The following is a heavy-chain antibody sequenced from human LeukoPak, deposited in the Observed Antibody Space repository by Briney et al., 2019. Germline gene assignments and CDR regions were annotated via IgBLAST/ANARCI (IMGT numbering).Heavy chain of an antibody. V-gene: IGHV3-20*04. CDR2: INWNGGST. Sequence: GGSLTLSCAASGFTFDDYGMSWLRQAPGKGLEWVSGINWNGGSTGYADSVKGRFTISRDNAKNSLYLQMNSLRAEDTALYYCARASGYYHTDYYYYYMDVWGKGTTVTVSS. D-gene: IGHD3-22*01. J-gene: IGHJ6*03. CDR1: GFTFDDYG. CDR3: ARASGYYHTDYYYYYMDV.